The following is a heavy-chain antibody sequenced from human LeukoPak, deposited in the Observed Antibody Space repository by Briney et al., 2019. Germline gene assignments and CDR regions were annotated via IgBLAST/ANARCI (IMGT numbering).Heavy chain of an antibody. D-gene: IGHD5-18*01. V-gene: IGHV3-74*01. CDR3: AKDRARAYSYGSQYYFDY. CDR1: GFSFSGHW. CDR2: ISPTGSTT. J-gene: IGHJ4*02. Sequence: GGSLRLSCIASGFSFSGHWMHWARQLPGKGLVWVSRISPTGSTTSYADSVKGRFTVSRDNSKNTLYLQMNSLRAEDTAVYYCAKDRARAYSYGSQYYFDYWGQGTLVTVSS.